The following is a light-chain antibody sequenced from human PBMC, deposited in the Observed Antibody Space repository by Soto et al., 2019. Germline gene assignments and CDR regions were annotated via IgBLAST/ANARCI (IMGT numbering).Light chain of an antibody. J-gene: IGKJ5*01. V-gene: IGKV1-12*01. CDR2: GAF. CDR1: LDINRW. CDR3: QQADSYPLT. Sequence: DIQMTQSPSSVSVSVGDRVTITCRASLDINRWLAWYQVRPGKPPKLLIAGAFVLQSGVPSRFSGSGYGTDFPLTIDNLQPEDFATYYCQQADSYPLTFGQGTRLEI.